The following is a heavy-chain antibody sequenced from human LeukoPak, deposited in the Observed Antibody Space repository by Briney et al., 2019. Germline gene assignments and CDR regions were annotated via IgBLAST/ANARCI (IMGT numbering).Heavy chain of an antibody. CDR2: IWYDGSNK. Sequence: GGSLRLSCAASGFTFRSYRMHWARQAPGKGLEWVAVIWYDGSNKYYADSVKGRFTISRDNSKNTLYLQMNSLRAEDTAVYYCAKRLGPSFVCAFDIWGQGTMVTVSS. D-gene: IGHD5-12*01. V-gene: IGHV3-33*06. CDR3: AKRLGPSFVCAFDI. J-gene: IGHJ3*02. CDR1: GFTFRSYR.